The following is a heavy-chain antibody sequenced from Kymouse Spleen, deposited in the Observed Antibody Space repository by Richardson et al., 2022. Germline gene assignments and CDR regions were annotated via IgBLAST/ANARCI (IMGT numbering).Heavy chain of an antibody. CDR2: INHSGST. D-gene: IGHD1-7*01. J-gene: IGHJ4*02. V-gene: IGHV4-34*01. Sequence: QVQLQQWGAGLLKPSETLSLTCAVYGGSFSGYYWSWIRQPPGKGLEWIGEINHSGSTNYNPSLKSRVTISVDTSKNQFSLKLSSVTAADTAVYYCARVRELELFDYWGQGTLVTVSS. CDR3: ARVRELELFDY. CDR1: GGSFSGYY.